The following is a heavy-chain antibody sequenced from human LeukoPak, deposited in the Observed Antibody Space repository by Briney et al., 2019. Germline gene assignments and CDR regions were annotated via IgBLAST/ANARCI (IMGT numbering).Heavy chain of an antibody. V-gene: IGHV3-11*05. CDR1: GFTFSDYY. D-gene: IGHD2-21*02. J-gene: IGHJ4*02. Sequence: GGSLRLSCAASGFTFSDYYMSWIRQAPGKGLEWVSYISSSSSYTNYADFVKGRFTISRDNAKNSLYLQMNSLRAEDTAVYYCARVLKLYCGGDCNYFDYWGQGTLVTVSS. CDR3: ARVLKLYCGGDCNYFDY. CDR2: ISSSSSYT.